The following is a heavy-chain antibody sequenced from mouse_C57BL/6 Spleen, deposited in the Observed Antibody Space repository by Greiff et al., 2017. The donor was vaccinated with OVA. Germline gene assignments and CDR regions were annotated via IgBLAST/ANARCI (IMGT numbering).Heavy chain of an antibody. J-gene: IGHJ2*01. CDR3: ASFTTVVTFDD. V-gene: IGHV1-81*01. Sequence: QVHVKQSGAELARPGASVKLSCKASGYTFTSYGISWVKQRTGQGLEWIGEIYPRSGNTYYTEKFKGKATLTADKSSSTAYMELRSLTSEDSAVYFCASFTTVVTFDDWGQGTTLTVSS. CDR2: IYPRSGNT. CDR1: GYTFTSYG. D-gene: IGHD1-1*01.